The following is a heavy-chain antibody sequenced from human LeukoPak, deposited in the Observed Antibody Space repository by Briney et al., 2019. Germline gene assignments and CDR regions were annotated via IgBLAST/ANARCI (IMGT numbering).Heavy chain of an antibody. J-gene: IGHJ3*02. CDR3: ARRTVTPPDAFDI. CDR2: IYPGDSDT. Sequence: GESLKISCKGSGYSFTSYWIGWVRQMPGKGLEWVGIIYPGDSDTRYSPSFQGQVTISVDKSISTAYLQWSSLKASDTAMYYCARRTVTPPDAFDIWGQGTMVTVSS. CDR1: GYSFTSYW. D-gene: IGHD4-17*01. V-gene: IGHV5-51*01.